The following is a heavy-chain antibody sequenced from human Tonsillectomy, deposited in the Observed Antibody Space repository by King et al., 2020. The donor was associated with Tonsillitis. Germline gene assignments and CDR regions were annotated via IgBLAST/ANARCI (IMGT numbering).Heavy chain of an antibody. V-gene: IGHV3-7*03. J-gene: IGHJ4*02. Sequence: VQLVESGGGVVQPGGTLRLSCAGSGFTFSDRWMTWVRQAPEKGLEWVANTRADGSDNFYADSVKGRFSISRDNARDSLYLQMNSLRAEDTAVYYCVRPSQAARGFWGQGTLVSVSS. CDR2: TRADGSDN. D-gene: IGHD6-25*01. CDR1: GFTFSDRW. CDR3: VRPSQAARGF.